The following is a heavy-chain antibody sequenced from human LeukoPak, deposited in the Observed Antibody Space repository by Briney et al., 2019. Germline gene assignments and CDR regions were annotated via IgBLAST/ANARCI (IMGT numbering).Heavy chain of an antibody. V-gene: IGHV3-23*01. CDR1: GFTFSSYA. CDR3: AKDKITMMGQYYFDY. Sequence: PGGSLRLSCAASGFTFSSYAMSWVRQAPGKGLEWVSAISGSGGSTYYADSVKGRFTISRDNSKNTLYLQMNSLRAEDTAVCYCAKDKITMMGQYYFDYWGQGTLVTVSS. J-gene: IGHJ4*02. D-gene: IGHD3-22*01. CDR2: ISGSGGST.